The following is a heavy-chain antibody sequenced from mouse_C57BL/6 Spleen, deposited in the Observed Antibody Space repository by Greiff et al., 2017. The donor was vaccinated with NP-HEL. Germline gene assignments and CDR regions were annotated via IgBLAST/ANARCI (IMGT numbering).Heavy chain of an antibody. Sequence: QVQLQQSGPELVKPGASVKISCKASGYTFTDYYINWVKQRPGQGLEWIGWIFPGSGSTYYNEKFKGKATLTVDKSSSTAYMLLSSLTSEDSAVYFCARSGLFPYYSNPYAMDYWGQGTSVTVSS. CDR3: ARSGLFPYYSNPYAMDY. CDR2: IFPGSGST. J-gene: IGHJ4*01. D-gene: IGHD2-5*01. CDR1: GYTFTDYY. V-gene: IGHV1-75*01.